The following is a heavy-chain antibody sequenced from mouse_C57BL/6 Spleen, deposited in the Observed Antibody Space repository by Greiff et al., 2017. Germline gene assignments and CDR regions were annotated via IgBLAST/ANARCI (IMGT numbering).Heavy chain of an antibody. V-gene: IGHV1-50*01. CDR2: IDPSDSYT. CDR1: GYTFTSYW. J-gene: IGHJ2*01. Sequence: VQLQQPGAELVKPGASVKLSCKASGYTFTSYWMQWVKQRPGQGLEWIGEIDPSDSYTNYNQKFKGKATLTVDTSSSTAYMQLSSLTSDDAAVYYCASNSNYLYFDYWGQGTTLTVSS. D-gene: IGHD2-5*01. CDR3: ASNSNYLYFDY.